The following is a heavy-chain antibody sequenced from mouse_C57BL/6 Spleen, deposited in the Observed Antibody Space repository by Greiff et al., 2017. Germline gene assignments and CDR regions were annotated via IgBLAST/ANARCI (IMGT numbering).Heavy chain of an antibody. CDR2: IYPGDGDT. D-gene: IGHD1-1*01. CDR1: GYAFSSYW. J-gene: IGHJ2*01. V-gene: IGHV1-80*01. Sequence: QVQLQQSGAELVKPGASVKISCKASGYAFSSYWMNWVKQRPGKGLEWIGQIYPGDGDTNYNGKFKGKATLTADKSSSTAYMQLSSLTSEDSAVYFCARGITTVVATGFDYWGQGTTLTVSS. CDR3: ARGITTVVATGFDY.